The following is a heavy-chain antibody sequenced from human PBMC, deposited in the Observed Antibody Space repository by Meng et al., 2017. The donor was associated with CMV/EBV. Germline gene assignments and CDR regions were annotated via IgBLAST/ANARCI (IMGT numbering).Heavy chain of an antibody. J-gene: IGHJ5*02. Sequence: ASVKVSCKASGYTFTGYYMHWVRQAPGQGLEWMGWINPNSGGTNYAQKFQGRVTMTRDTSISTAYMELSSLKASDTAMYYCARLGGVPAAGVIYRGHWFDPWGQGTLVTVSS. V-gene: IGHV1-2*02. CDR1: GYTFTGYY. CDR2: INPNSGGT. CDR3: ARLGGVPAAGVIYRGHWFDP. D-gene: IGHD2-2*01.